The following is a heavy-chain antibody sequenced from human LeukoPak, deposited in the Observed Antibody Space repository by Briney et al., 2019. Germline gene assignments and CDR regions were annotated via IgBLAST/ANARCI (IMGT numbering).Heavy chain of an antibody. V-gene: IGHV3-11*01. D-gene: IGHD3-22*01. Sequence: GGSLRLSCAASGLTFSDYYMSWIRQAPGKGLEWVSYISSSGGTRYYADSVKGRFTISRDNAKNSLYLQMNSLRAEDTAVYYCASRPNYYDSSGYSYWGQGTLVTVSS. CDR3: ASRPNYYDSSGYSY. J-gene: IGHJ4*02. CDR2: ISSSGGTR. CDR1: GLTFSDYY.